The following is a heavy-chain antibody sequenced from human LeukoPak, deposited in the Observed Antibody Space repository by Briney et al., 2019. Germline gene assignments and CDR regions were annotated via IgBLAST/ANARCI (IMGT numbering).Heavy chain of an antibody. V-gene: IGHV3-23*01. CDR2: IRHSDGST. CDR3: AKGLERESRLDY. CDR1: GFSFGTYT. D-gene: IGHD1-1*01. Sequence: LSGRSLRLSCAASGFSFGTYTMYWVRQAPGKGLEWVSGIRHSDGSTYYADSVTGRFTISSDISKDTLYLQMSSLRAEDTALYYCAKGLERESRLDYWGQGALVTVSS. J-gene: IGHJ4*02.